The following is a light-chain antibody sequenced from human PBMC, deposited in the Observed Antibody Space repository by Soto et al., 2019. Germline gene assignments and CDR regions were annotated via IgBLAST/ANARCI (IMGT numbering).Light chain of an antibody. CDR2: ESS. CDR1: QGISTL. Sequence: DIQTTQSPSSQSASVGDRVTITCLASQGISTLLAWYQQKPGKAPKVLIYESSLLQSGVPSRFSGSGSGTDFTLTISSLQPEDFATYYCQHFKSFPITFGQGTRLEIK. J-gene: IGKJ5*01. CDR3: QHFKSFPIT. V-gene: IGKV1-9*01.